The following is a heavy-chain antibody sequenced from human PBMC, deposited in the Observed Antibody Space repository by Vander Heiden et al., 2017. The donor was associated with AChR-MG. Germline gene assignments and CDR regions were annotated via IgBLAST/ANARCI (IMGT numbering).Heavy chain of an antibody. CDR1: GFPFSSGW. Sequence: EVHLLEPARGLVTPGGSLVLSRAASGFPFSSGWMSWVRHAPGKGMEWVGRIKSKTDGGTTDYASPVKGRFTIARDDTKNTLYLQMNSINTEDAVVYCGSIDGCIVVPFDPWGQGTLVTVSS. J-gene: IGHJ5*02. D-gene: IGHD1-26*01. CDR3: SIDGCIVVPFDP. CDR2: IKSKTDGGTT. V-gene: IGHV3-15*01.